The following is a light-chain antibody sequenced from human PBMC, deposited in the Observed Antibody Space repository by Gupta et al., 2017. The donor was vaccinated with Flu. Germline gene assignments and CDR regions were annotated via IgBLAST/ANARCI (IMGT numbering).Light chain of an antibody. CDR2: GHN. CDR1: SSNIGAGYD. CDR3: QSYESSLSTWV. V-gene: IGLV1-40*01. Sequence: QSVLTQPTSVSGAPGQRVTIPCTGSSSNIGAGYDVHWYQQLPGTAPKLLIYGHNKRPSGVPDRFSGSKSGTSASLAITGLQAEDESDYYCQSYESSLSTWVFGGGTKLTVL. J-gene: IGLJ3*02.